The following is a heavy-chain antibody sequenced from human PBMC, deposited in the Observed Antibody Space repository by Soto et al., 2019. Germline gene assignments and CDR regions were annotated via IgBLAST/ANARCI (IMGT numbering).Heavy chain of an antibody. D-gene: IGHD4-17*01. Sequence: SETLSLSCTVSGGSISSGGYYWSWIRQHPGKGLEWIGYIYYSGSTYYNPSPKTQISMSVDTSQNQFFLKLHSVTAADTAVYYCARTTGYFDYWGQGTLVTVSS. CDR1: GGSISSGGYY. V-gene: IGHV4-31*01. CDR3: ARTTGYFDY. J-gene: IGHJ4*02. CDR2: IYYSGST.